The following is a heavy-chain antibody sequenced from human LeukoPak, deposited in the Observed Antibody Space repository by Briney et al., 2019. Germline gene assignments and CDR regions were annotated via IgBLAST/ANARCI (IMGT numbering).Heavy chain of an antibody. CDR2: IYPGDSDT. CDR1: GYSFTSYW. V-gene: IGHV5-51*07. Sequence: GESLKISCKGSGYSFTSYWIGWVHQMPVKGLEWMGIIYPGDSDTRYSPSFQGQVTISADKSISTAYLQWSSLKASDTAMYYCARQTSRFGEFPDYWGQGTLVTVSS. D-gene: IGHD3-10*01. CDR3: ARQTSRFGEFPDY. J-gene: IGHJ4*02.